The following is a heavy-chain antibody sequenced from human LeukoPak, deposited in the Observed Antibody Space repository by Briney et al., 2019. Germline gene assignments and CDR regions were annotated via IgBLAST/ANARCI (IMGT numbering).Heavy chain of an antibody. V-gene: IGHV1-2*02. CDR1: GYTFTGYY. D-gene: IGHD3-9*01. Sequence: APVKVSCKASGYTFTGYYMHWVRQAPGQGLEWMGWINPNSGGTNYAQKFQGRVTMTRDTSISTAYMELSRLRSDDTAVYYCARDENRYYDILTGYQDYWGQGTLVTVSS. CDR2: INPNSGGT. J-gene: IGHJ4*02. CDR3: ARDENRYYDILTGYQDY.